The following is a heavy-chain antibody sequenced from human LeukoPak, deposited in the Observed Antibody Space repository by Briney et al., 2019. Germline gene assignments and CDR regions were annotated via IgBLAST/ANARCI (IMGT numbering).Heavy chain of an antibody. D-gene: IGHD4-17*01. CDR2: IYYSGST. CDR1: GFTVSSNY. J-gene: IGHJ4*02. Sequence: GSLRLSCAASGFTVSSNYMSWIRQPPGKGLEWIGYIYYSGSTNYNPSLKSRVTISVDTSKNQFSLKLSSVTAADTAVYYCARRDYGDYGIDYWGQGTLVTVSS. CDR3: ARRDYGDYGIDY. V-gene: IGHV4-59*08.